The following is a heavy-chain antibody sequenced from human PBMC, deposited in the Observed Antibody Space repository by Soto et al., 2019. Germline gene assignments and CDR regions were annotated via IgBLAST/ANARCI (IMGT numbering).Heavy chain of an antibody. V-gene: IGHV1-69*13. Sequence: ASVKVSCKASGGTFSSYAISWVRQAPGQGLEWMGGIIPIFGTANYAQKFQGRVTITADESTSTAYMELSSLRSEDTAVYYCARDRGAFCSSASCYERYYYYYGMDVWGQGTTVTVSS. CDR1: GGTFSSYA. J-gene: IGHJ6*02. CDR2: IIPIFGTA. D-gene: IGHD2-2*01. CDR3: ARDRGAFCSSASCYERYYYYYGMDV.